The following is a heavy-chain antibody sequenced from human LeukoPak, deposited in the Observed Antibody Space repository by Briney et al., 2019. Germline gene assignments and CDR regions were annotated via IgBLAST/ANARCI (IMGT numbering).Heavy chain of an antibody. Sequence: GGSLRLSCVASGLIFSTCGMHWVSQAPGKGLEWWTHIRYDESATYYADSVKGRFTTSRENSKNTLYLQMNSLRGEDTAVYYCAKQMMERQQYYYMDVWGKGTSVTVSS. CDR1: GLIFSTCG. CDR3: AKQMMERQQYYYMDV. D-gene: IGHD6-13*01. J-gene: IGHJ6*03. CDR2: IRYDESAT. V-gene: IGHV3-30*02.